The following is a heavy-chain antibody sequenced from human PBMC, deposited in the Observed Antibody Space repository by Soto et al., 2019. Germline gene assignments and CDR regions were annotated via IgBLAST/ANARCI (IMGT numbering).Heavy chain of an antibody. V-gene: IGHV4-30-2*01. CDR2: IYHSGST. J-gene: IGHJ4*02. CDR1: GGSISSGGYS. D-gene: IGHD4-17*01. CDR3: ATHDYGDPFDY. Sequence: SETLSLTCAVSGGSISSGGYSWSWIRQPPGKGLEWIGYIYHSGSTYYNPSLKSRVTISVDRPKNQFSLKLSSVTAADTAVYYCATHDYGDPFDYWGQGTLVTVSS.